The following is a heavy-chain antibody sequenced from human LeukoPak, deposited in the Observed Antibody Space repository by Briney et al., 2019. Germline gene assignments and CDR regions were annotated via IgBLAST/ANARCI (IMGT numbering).Heavy chain of an antibody. Sequence: GGSLRLXCAASGFTFSSYSMNWVRRAPGKGLEWVSSITTSSSYIHYADSVKGRFTISRDNAKNSLYLQMNSLRAEDTAVYYCARGGYYDSSGSFFWGQGTLVTVSS. CDR2: ITTSSSYI. V-gene: IGHV3-21*01. CDR1: GFTFSSYS. D-gene: IGHD3-22*01. J-gene: IGHJ4*02. CDR3: ARGGYYDSSGSFF.